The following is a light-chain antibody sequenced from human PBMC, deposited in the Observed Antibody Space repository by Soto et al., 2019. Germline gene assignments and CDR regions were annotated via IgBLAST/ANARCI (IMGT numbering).Light chain of an antibody. Sequence: DIQMTQSPSSVSASVGDRVTITCRASQDIRNYLAWYQQTPGKAPNLLIYTASSLQSEVPSKFSGSGSRTDFTLTSSSLQPEDVATYYCQQTNSVPLTFGGGTKVEIK. J-gene: IGKJ4*01. CDR2: TAS. V-gene: IGKV1-12*01. CDR1: QDIRNY. CDR3: QQTNSVPLT.